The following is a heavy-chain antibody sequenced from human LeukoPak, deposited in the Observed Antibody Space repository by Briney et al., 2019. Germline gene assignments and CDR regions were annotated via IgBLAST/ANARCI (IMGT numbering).Heavy chain of an antibody. CDR3: AREGRRENWFDP. Sequence: SVKVSCKASGGTFSSYAISWVRQAPGQGLEWMGGIIPIFGTANYAQKFQGRVTITADKSTSTAYVELSSLRSEDTAVYYCAREGRRENWFDPWGQGTLVTVSS. CDR2: IIPIFGTA. J-gene: IGHJ5*02. CDR1: GGTFSSYA. V-gene: IGHV1-69*06.